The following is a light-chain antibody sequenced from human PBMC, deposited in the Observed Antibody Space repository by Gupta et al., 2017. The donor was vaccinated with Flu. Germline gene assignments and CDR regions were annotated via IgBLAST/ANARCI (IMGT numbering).Light chain of an antibody. V-gene: IGKV1-39*01. J-gene: IGKJ2*01. CDR3: QQGYTTPYT. CDR1: ETISTY. Sequence: GDRVTITCRANETISTYLKWYQQKPGKAPKLLIYTASRLQSGVPPRFSGSGSGTDFTLIINSLQPEDFASYHCQQGYTTPYTFGQGTKVDIK. CDR2: TAS.